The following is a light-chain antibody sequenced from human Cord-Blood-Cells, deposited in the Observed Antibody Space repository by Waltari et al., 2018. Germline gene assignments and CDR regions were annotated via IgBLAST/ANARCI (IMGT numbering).Light chain of an antibody. V-gene: IGLV2-23*02. CDR1: SSDVGSYNL. J-gene: IGLJ3*02. CDR3: CSYAGSSTWV. Sequence: QSALTQPASVSGSPGQSITISCTGTSSDVGSYNLVSWYHQHPGKAPTRMVYEVSKRPSGVCKRFAVSKSGNTASLTISGLQAEDEADYYCCSYAGSSTWVFGGGTKLTVL. CDR2: EVS.